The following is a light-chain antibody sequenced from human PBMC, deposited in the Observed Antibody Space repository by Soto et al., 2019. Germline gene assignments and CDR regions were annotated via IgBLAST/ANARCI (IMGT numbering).Light chain of an antibody. J-gene: IGLJ1*01. V-gene: IGLV1-47*02. CDR3: AAWDDSLSGFYV. CDR2: SNN. Sequence: QSVLTQPPSASGTPGQSVTISCSGSSSNIGSNYVYWYQQLPGTAPKLLIYSNNQRPSGVPDRFSGSKSGTSASLAISGLRSEDEADYYCAAWDDSLSGFYVFGTGTKV. CDR1: SSNIGSNY.